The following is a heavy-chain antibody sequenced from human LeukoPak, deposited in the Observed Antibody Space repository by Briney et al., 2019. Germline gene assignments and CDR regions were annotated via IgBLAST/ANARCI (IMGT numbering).Heavy chain of an antibody. D-gene: IGHD6-13*01. J-gene: IGHJ4*02. CDR3: ARDRGIAAAMDY. CDR1: GFTVSSNY. CDR2: IYGGGST. Sequence: GGSLRLSCAASGFTVSSNYMSWVRQAPGKGLEWVSVIYGGGSTYYADSGKGRFTISRDSSKNTLYLQMNSLRAEDTAVYYCARDRGIAAAMDYWGQGTLVTVSS. V-gene: IGHV3-53*01.